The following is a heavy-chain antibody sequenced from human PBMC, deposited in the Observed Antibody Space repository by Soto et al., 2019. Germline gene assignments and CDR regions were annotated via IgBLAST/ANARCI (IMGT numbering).Heavy chain of an antibody. V-gene: IGHV4-39*01. CDR2: IYYSGST. CDR3: ARLQAKGITIFGVAKGGWFDP. Sequence: SETLSLTCTVSGGSISSSSYYWGWIRQPPGKGLEWIGSIYYSGSTYYNPSLKSRVTISVDTSKNQFSLKLSSVTAADTAVYYCARLQAKGITIFGVAKGGWFDPWGQGTLVTVSS. J-gene: IGHJ5*02. CDR1: GGSISSSSYY. D-gene: IGHD3-3*01.